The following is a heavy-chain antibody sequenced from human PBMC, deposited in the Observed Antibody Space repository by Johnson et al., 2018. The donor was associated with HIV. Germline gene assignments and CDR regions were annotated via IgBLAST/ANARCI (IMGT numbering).Heavy chain of an antibody. Sequence: QVQLVESGGGVVQPGKSLRLSCAASGFTFSNHAIHWVRQAPGKGLEWVAIVAYDGSKKYYADSVKGRFTISRDNSKNTLYLQMNSLRAEDTAVYYCARDRAPVYSSSSAPFDACDIWGQGTMVTVSS. V-gene: IGHV3-30*03. D-gene: IGHD6-6*01. CDR1: GFTFSNHA. CDR2: VAYDGSKK. CDR3: ARDRAPVYSSSSAPFDACDI. J-gene: IGHJ3*02.